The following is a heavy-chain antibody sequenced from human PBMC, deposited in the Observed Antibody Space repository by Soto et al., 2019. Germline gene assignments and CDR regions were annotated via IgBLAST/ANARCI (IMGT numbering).Heavy chain of an antibody. CDR1: GFTFSSYW. CDR3: ARDRGGDYPDY. J-gene: IGHJ4*02. CDR2: IKQDGSEK. V-gene: IGHV3-7*01. D-gene: IGHD4-17*01. Sequence: EVQLVESGGGLVQPGGSLRLSCAASGFTFSSYWMSWVRQAPGKGLEWVANIKQDGSEKYYVDSVKGRFTISSDNAKNSLYLQMNSLRAEDTAVDYCARDRGGDYPDYWGQGTLVTVSS.